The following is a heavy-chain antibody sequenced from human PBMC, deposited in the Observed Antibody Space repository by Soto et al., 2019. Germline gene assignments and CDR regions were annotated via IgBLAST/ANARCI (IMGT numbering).Heavy chain of an antibody. V-gene: IGHV3-64*01. CDR1: GFTFSSYA. CDR3: ARRGWSHAFDI. D-gene: IGHD5-12*01. CDR2: ISSNGGST. J-gene: IGHJ3*02. Sequence: EVQLVESGGGLVQPGGSLRLSCAACGFTFSSYAMHWVRQAPGKGLEYVSAISSNGGSTYYANSVKGRFTISRDNSKNTLYLQMGSLRAEDMAVYYCARRGWSHAFDIWGQGTMVTVSS.